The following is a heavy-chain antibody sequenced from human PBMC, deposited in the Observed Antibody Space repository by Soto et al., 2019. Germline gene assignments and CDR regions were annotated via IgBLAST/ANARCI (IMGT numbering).Heavy chain of an antibody. CDR1: GFTFSSYA. Sequence: GSLRLSCAASGFTFSSYAMSWVRQAPGKGLEWVSAISGSGGGTYYADSVKGRFTISRDNSKNTLYLQMNSLSAEDTAVYYCAKGTSDSSGYRNDAFDIWGQGTMVTVSS. CDR3: AKGTSDSSGYRNDAFDI. J-gene: IGHJ3*02. CDR2: ISGSGGGT. V-gene: IGHV3-23*01. D-gene: IGHD3-22*01.